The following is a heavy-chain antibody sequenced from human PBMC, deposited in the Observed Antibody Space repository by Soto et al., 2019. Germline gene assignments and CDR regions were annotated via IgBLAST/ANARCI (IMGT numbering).Heavy chain of an antibody. CDR2: IYTSGST. CDR1: GGSISSYY. J-gene: IGHJ4*02. CDR3: ARGRYYYGSGMFDY. V-gene: IGHV4-4*07. D-gene: IGHD3-10*01. Sequence: QVQLQESGPGLVKPSETLSLTCTVSGGSISSYYWSWIRQPAGKGLEWIGCIYTSGSTNYNPSLKSRVTMSVDTSKNQFSLKLSSVTAADTAVYYCARGRYYYGSGMFDYWGQGTLVTVSS.